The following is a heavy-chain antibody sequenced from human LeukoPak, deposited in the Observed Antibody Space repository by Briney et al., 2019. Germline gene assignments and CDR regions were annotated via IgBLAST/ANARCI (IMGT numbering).Heavy chain of an antibody. D-gene: IGHD5-18*01. CDR1: GGSISSYY. CDR3: ASTSDTAMADAEYFQH. CDR2: IYYSGST. Sequence: SETLSLTCTVSGGSISSYYWSWIRQPPGKGLEWIGYIYYSGSTNYNPSLKSRVTISVDTSKNQFSLKLSSVTAADTAVYYCASTSDTAMADAEYFQHWGQGTLVTVSS. V-gene: IGHV4-59*08. J-gene: IGHJ1*01.